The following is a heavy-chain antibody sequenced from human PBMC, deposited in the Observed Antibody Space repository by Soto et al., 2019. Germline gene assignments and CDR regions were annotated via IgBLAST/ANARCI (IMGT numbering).Heavy chain of an antibody. Sequence: SETLSLTCAVYGGSFSGYYWSWIRQPPGKGLEWIGEINHSGSTNYNPSLKSRVTISVDTSKNQFSLKLSSVTAADTAVYYCARGRYSNYRSYYYHYVMDFRGQGSTVTVSS. CDR1: GGSFSGYY. J-gene: IGHJ6*02. CDR2: INHSGST. V-gene: IGHV4-34*01. CDR3: ARGRYSNYRSYYYHYVMDF. D-gene: IGHD4-4*01.